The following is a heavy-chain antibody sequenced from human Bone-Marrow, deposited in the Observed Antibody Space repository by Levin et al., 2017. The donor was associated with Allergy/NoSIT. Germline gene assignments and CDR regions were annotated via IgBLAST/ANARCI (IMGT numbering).Heavy chain of an antibody. CDR1: GFRMSSFA. D-gene: IGHD6-19*01. CDR3: AKDHPSSGWPTFES. V-gene: IGHV3-23*05. Sequence: SGESLQISCSSSGFRMSSFAMSWVRQAPGKGLEWVSSFSNINKAYYADSVVGRFTISRDSSRNILYLQMNNLRGEDTAMYYCAKDHPSSGWPTFESWGQGTLVTVSS. CDR2: FSNINKA. J-gene: IGHJ4*02.